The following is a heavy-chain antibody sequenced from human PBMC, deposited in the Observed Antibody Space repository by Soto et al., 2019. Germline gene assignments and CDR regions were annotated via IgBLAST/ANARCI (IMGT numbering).Heavy chain of an antibody. CDR2: ISAYNGNT. D-gene: IGHD5-18*01. V-gene: IGHV1-18*01. CDR1: DYPFTRYG. Sequence: ASVTVYCTASDYPFTRYGISWVRVAPGQGLEWMGWISAYNGNTNYAQKLQGRVTMTTDTSTSTAYMELRSLRSDDTAVYYCARVDTAMARGFDYWGQGSLVTVSS. J-gene: IGHJ4*02. CDR3: ARVDTAMARGFDY.